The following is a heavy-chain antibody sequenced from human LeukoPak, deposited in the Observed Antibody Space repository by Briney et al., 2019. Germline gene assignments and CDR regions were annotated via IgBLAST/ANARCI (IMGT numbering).Heavy chain of an antibody. J-gene: IGHJ4*02. CDR3: AKDRRGVAALDY. CDR1: GFRFSSYD. D-gene: IGHD6-6*01. Sequence: GGSLRLFCAASGFRFSSYDMSWVRQAPEKGLEWVSAISGSSGSTCYADSVKGRLTISRDNSKNTLYLQINSLRAEDTAVYYRAKDRRGVAALDYWGQGTLVTVSS. V-gene: IGHV3-23*01. CDR2: ISGSSGST.